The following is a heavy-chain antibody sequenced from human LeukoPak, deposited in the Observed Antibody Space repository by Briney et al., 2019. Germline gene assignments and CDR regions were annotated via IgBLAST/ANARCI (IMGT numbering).Heavy chain of an antibody. V-gene: IGHV4-59*01. CDR1: GGSISSYY. J-gene: IGHJ6*03. CDR3: ARSQRDYYYHYMDV. CDR2: IYYSGST. Sequence: SETLSLTCTVSGGSISSYYWSWIRQPPGKGLEWIGYIYYSGSTNYNPSLKSRVTISVDTSKNQFSLKLSSVTAADTAVYYCARSQRDYYYHYMDVWGKGTTVTISS. D-gene: IGHD5-24*01.